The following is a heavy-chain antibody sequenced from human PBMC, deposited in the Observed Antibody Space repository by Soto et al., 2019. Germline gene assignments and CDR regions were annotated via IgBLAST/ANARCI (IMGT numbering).Heavy chain of an antibody. V-gene: IGHV4-39*01. CDR1: GGSIGSSTDY. Sequence: QLQLQESGPGLVKPSETLSLTCTVSGGSIGSSTDYWGWIRQPPGKGLGWIGSIYYSGNTYYNPSLKSRFTISVDTSKNQFSLKMSSVTAADTAMYYCARTVGVAGIAEFFQHWGQGTLVTVSS. D-gene: IGHD1-26*01. CDR2: IYYSGNT. J-gene: IGHJ1*01. CDR3: ARTVGVAGIAEFFQH.